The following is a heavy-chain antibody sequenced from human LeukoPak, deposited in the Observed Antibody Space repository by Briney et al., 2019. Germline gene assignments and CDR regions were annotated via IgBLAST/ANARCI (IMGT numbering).Heavy chain of an antibody. Sequence: GGSLRLSCAASGFTFNNYGMHWVRQAPGKGLEWVAVISYDGSNKYYADSVKGRFTISRDNSKNTLYLQMNSLRAEDTAVYYCAKDGGCTNGVCYTGFDYWGQGTLVTVSS. V-gene: IGHV3-30*18. CDR2: ISYDGSNK. CDR3: AKDGGCTNGVCYTGFDY. J-gene: IGHJ4*02. CDR1: GFTFNNYG. D-gene: IGHD2-8*01.